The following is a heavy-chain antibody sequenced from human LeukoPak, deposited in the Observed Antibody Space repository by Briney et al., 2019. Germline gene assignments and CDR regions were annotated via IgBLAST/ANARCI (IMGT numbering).Heavy chain of an antibody. CDR3: ARPYDYVWGSYLEPHRHYAFDI. J-gene: IGHJ3*02. CDR1: GGSISSSSYY. Sequence: SSETLSLTCTVSGGSISSSSYYWGWIRQPPGKGLEWIGSIYYSGSTYYNPSLKSRVTISVDTSKNQFSLKLSSVTAADTAVYYCARPYDYVWGSYLEPHRHYAFDIWGQGTMVTVSS. D-gene: IGHD3-16*02. V-gene: IGHV4-39*07. CDR2: IYYSGST.